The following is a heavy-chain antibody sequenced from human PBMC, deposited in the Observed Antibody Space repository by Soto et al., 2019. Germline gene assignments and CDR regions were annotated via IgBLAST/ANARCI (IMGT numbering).Heavy chain of an antibody. D-gene: IGHD4-17*01. CDR3: AKDLQAYGDYNYYYYGMDV. V-gene: IGHV3-30*18. Sequence: QVQLVVSGGGVVQPGGSLRLSCTASGFTFTTFGIHWVRQAPGKGLEWVALISYDGHNKYYSDSVKGRFTISRDNYKNTLSLQMNSLRAEDTAVYYCAKDLQAYGDYNYYYYGMDVWGQGTTVSVSS. J-gene: IGHJ6*02. CDR2: ISYDGHNK. CDR1: GFTFTTFG.